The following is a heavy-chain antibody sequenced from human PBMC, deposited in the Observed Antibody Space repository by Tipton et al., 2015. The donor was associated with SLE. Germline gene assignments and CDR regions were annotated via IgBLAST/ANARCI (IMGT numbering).Heavy chain of an antibody. CDR2: IYHSGST. D-gene: IGHD6-13*01. CDR1: GYSISSGYY. Sequence: TLSLTCTVSGYSISSGYYWGWIRQPPGKGLEWIGSIYHSGSTYYNPSLKSRVTISVDTSKSQFSLKLSSVTAADTAVYYCARVERAARGFDYWGQGTLVTVSS. J-gene: IGHJ4*02. CDR3: ARVERAARGFDY. V-gene: IGHV4-38-2*02.